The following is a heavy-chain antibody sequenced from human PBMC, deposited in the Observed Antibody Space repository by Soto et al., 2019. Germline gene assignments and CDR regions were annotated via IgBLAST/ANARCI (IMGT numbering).Heavy chain of an antibody. V-gene: IGHV3-53*04. J-gene: IGHJ3*02. D-gene: IGHD3-10*01. CDR2: IYSGGST. CDR1: GFTVSSNY. Sequence: EVQLVESGGGLVQPGGSLRLFCAASGFTVSSNYMSWVRQAPGKGLEWVSVIYSGGSTYYADSVKGRFTISRHNSKNTLYLQMNSLRAEDTAVYYCARTMVRGVTVAFDIWGQGTMVTVSS. CDR3: ARTMVRGVTVAFDI.